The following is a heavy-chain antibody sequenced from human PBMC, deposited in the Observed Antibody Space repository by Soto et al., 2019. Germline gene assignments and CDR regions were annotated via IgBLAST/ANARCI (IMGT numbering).Heavy chain of an antibody. CDR2: ITSSSGYI. CDR1: GFTFSSYS. Sequence: PGGSLRLSCAASGFTFSSYSMNWVRQAPGKGLEWVSSITSSSGYIYYADSVKGRFTISRDNVKNSLYLQMNSLRAEDTAVYYCARDPFSSGWSDYWGQGTLVTVSS. CDR3: ARDPFSSGWSDY. J-gene: IGHJ4*02. D-gene: IGHD6-19*01. V-gene: IGHV3-21*01.